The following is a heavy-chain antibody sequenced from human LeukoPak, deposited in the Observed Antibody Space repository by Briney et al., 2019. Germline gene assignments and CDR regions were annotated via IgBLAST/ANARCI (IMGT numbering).Heavy chain of an antibody. J-gene: IGHJ6*02. CDR1: GYTFTNYY. D-gene: IGHD4-17*01. CDR2: IIPIFGTA. Sequence: ASVKVSCKASGYTFTNYYVHWVRQAPGQGLEWMGGIIPIFGTANYAQKFQGRVTITADESTSTAYMELSSLRSEDTAVYYCAREAVRMTTVTTSLYYYYGMDVWGQGTTVTVSS. CDR3: AREAVRMTTVTTSLYYYYGMDV. V-gene: IGHV1-69*13.